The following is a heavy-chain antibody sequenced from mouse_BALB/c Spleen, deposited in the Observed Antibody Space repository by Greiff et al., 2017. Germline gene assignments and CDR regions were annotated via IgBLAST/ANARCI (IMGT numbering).Heavy chain of an antibody. CDR3: ARTAYYGSSYGWYFDV. J-gene: IGHJ1*01. Sequence: QVQLQQSGPGLVQPSQSLSITCTVSGFSLTSYGVHWVRQSPGKGLEWLGVIWSGGSTDYNAAFISRLSISKDNSKSQVFFKMNSLQANDTAIYYCARTAYYGSSYGWYFDVWGAGTTVTVSS. CDR1: GFSLTSYG. V-gene: IGHV2-2*02. D-gene: IGHD1-1*01. CDR2: IWSGGST.